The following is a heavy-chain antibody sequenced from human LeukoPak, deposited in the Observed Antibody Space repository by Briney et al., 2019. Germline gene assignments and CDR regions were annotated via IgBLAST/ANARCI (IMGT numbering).Heavy chain of an antibody. CDR3: AKAGSIRFDY. CDR1: GFTFSRYW. D-gene: IGHD1-26*01. Sequence: GGSLRLSCAASGFTFSRYWTSWVRQAPGKGLEWVSAISGSGGSTYYADSVKGRFTISRDNSKNTLYLQMNSLRAEDTAAYYCAKAGSIRFDYWGQGTLVTVSS. V-gene: IGHV3-23*01. CDR2: ISGSGGST. J-gene: IGHJ4*02.